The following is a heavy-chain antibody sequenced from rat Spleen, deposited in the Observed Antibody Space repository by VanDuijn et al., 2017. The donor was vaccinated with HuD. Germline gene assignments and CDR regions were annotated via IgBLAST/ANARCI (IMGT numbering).Heavy chain of an antibody. CDR2: MGSGGGT. J-gene: IGHJ2*01. Sequence: QVQLKESGPGLVQPSQTLSLTCTVSGFSLTGYHVSWVRQFPGKGLEWMGLMGSGGGTAYNSALKSRLSISRDTSKTQVFLKMNSLQTEDTAIYYCSRDQLGAGFDYWGQGVMVTVSS. D-gene: IGHD5-1*01. CDR3: SRDQLGAGFDY. V-gene: IGHV2-43*01. CDR1: GFSLTGYH.